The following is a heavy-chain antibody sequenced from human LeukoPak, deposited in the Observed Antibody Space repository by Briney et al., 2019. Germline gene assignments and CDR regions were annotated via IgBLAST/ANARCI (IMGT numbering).Heavy chain of an antibody. V-gene: IGHV3-7*01. CDR1: GFTFSSYW. Sequence: GGSLRLSCAASGFTFSSYWMTWVRQAPGKGLEWVANIKQDGSERYFVDSVKGRLTISRDNAKNSLYLQMNSLRAEDTAVYYCARDGGTYYYGSGSLFDYWGQGTLVTVSS. D-gene: IGHD3-10*01. CDR2: IKQDGSER. CDR3: ARDGGTYYYGSGSLFDY. J-gene: IGHJ4*02.